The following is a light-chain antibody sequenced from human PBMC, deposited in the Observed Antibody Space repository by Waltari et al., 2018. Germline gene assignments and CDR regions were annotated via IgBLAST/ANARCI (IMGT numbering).Light chain of an antibody. CDR3: QQYNLYSWT. CDR2: KAS. J-gene: IGKJ1*01. Sequence: DIQMTQSPSTLSASVGDRVTITCRASQSINSWLAWYQQKPRKAPKLLISKASSLESGVPSRFSGSGSGTEFTLSISSLQPDDFTTYYCQQYNLYSWTFGQGTKVEV. CDR1: QSINSW. V-gene: IGKV1-5*03.